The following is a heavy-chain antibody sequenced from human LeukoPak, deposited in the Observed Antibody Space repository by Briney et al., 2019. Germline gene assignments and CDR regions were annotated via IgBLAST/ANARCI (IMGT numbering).Heavy chain of an antibody. Sequence: SETLSLTCTVSGGSISSGSYYWSWIRQPAGKGLDWIGRIYTSGSTNYNPSLKSRVTISVDTSKNQFSLKLSSGTAADTAVYYCARGSNYVGYNWFDPWGQGTLVTVSS. V-gene: IGHV4-61*02. D-gene: IGHD4-11*01. CDR3: ARGSNYVGYNWFDP. CDR1: GGSISSGSYY. J-gene: IGHJ5*02. CDR2: IYTSGST.